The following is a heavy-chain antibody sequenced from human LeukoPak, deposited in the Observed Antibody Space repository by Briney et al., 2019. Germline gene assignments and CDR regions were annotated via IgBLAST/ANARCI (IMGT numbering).Heavy chain of an antibody. CDR1: GGSIGTYY. CDR3: ARDGKEGGFNYDY. CDR2: LYASGSA. V-gene: IGHV4-4*07. J-gene: IGHJ4*02. Sequence: SETLSLTCTVSGGSIGTYYWSWIRQPAGKGLQWIGRLYASGSADYNPSLKSRVTISGDTSKNQFSLTLNSVTAADTAMYYCARDGKEGGFNYDYWGQGTLVTVSS. D-gene: IGHD5-24*01.